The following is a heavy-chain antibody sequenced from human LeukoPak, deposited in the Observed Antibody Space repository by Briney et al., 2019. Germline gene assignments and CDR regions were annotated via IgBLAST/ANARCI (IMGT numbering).Heavy chain of an antibody. V-gene: IGHV4-30-4*08. Sequence: SETLSLTCTVSGGSISSGDYYWSWIRQPPGKGLDWIGYIYYSGSTYYNPSLKSRVTISVDTSKNQFSLKMSSVTAADTAVYYCARELVRRESFYDFWSGPGSRSYMDVWGKGTTVTVSS. CDR1: GGSISSGDYY. CDR3: ARELVRRESFYDFWSGPGSRSYMDV. J-gene: IGHJ6*03. CDR2: IYYSGST. D-gene: IGHD3-3*01.